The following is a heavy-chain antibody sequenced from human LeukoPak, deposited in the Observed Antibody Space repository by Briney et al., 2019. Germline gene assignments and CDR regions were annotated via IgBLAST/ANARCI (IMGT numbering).Heavy chain of an antibody. CDR3: ARRSNDYDFWSGPRGGYYYYMDV. CDR2: IYYSGST. D-gene: IGHD3-3*01. V-gene: IGHV4-39*01. Sequence: SETLSLTCTVSGGSISSSSYYWGWIRQPPGKGLEWIRSIYYSGSTYYNPSLKSRVTISVDTSKNQFSLKLSSVTAADTAVYYCARRSNDYDFWSGPRGGYYYYMDVWGKGTTVTVSS. CDR1: GGSISSSSYY. J-gene: IGHJ6*03.